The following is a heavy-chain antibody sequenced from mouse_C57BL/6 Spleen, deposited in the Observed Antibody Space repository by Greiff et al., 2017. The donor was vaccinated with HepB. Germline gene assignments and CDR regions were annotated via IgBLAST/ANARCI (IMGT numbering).Heavy chain of an antibody. CDR2: INPNNGGT. V-gene: IGHV1-18*01. J-gene: IGHJ3*01. CDR3: ARSGLRRSAWFAY. D-gene: IGHD2-4*01. CDR1: GYTFTDYN. Sequence: EVQLQQSGPELVKPGASVKIPCKASGYTFTDYNMDWVKQSHGKSLEWIGDINPNNGGTIYNQKFKGKATLTVDKSSSTAYMEPRSLTSEDTAVYYCARSGLRRSAWFAYWGQGTLVTVSA.